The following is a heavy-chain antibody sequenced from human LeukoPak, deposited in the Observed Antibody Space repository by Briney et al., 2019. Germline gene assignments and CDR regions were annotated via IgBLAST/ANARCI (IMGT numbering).Heavy chain of an antibody. CDR2: IYYSGST. CDR3: AIRDYSNPDFDY. CDR1: GGSISSSSYY. J-gene: IGHJ4*02. D-gene: IGHD4-11*01. V-gene: IGHV4-39*07. Sequence: SETLSLTCTVSGGSISSSSYYWGWIRQPPGKGQEWIGSIYYSGSTYYNPSLKSRVTISVDTSKNQFSLKLSSVTAADTAVYYCAIRDYSNPDFDYWGQGTLVTVSS.